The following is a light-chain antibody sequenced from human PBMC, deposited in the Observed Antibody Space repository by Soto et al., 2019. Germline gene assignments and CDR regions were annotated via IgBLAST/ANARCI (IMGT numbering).Light chain of an antibody. CDR1: SSDVGGYNY. CDR3: SSYTSSSPYV. V-gene: IGLV2-14*01. CDR2: EVS. J-gene: IGLJ1*01. Sequence: QSVLTQPDSGSGSPGQSITISCTGTSSDVGGYNYVSWYQQHPGKAPKLMIYEVSNRPSGVSHRFPGSKSCNTASLIISGLHAEDDADYSCSSYTSSSPYVFGPGTQLTVL.